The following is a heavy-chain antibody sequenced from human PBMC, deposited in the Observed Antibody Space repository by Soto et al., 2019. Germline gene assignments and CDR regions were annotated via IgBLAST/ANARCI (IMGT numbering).Heavy chain of an antibody. CDR1: GGTFSSYT. J-gene: IGHJ4*02. CDR3: AREQYGGDPMI. D-gene: IGHD2-21*02. CDR2: IIPILGIA. V-gene: IGHV1-69*08. Sequence: QVQLVQSGAEVKKPRSSVKVSCKASGGTFSSYTISWVRQAPGQGLEWMGRIIPILGIANYAQKFQGRVTITADKSTSTAYMELSSLRSEDTAVYYCAREQYGGDPMIWGQGTLVTVSS.